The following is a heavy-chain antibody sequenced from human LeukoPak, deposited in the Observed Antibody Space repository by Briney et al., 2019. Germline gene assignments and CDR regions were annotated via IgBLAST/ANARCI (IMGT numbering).Heavy chain of an antibody. V-gene: IGHV4-4*02. D-gene: IGHD1-26*01. CDR3: ARWSRWESFYYFDY. CDR1: GGSISNTNW. Sequence: PSGTLSLTCAVSGGSISNTNWWSWVRQPPGKGLEWIGEIYHSGSTNSNPSLKSRVTISVDKSKNQFSLKLSSVTAADTAVYYCARWSRWESFYYFDYWGQGTLVTVSS. CDR2: IYHSGST. J-gene: IGHJ4*02.